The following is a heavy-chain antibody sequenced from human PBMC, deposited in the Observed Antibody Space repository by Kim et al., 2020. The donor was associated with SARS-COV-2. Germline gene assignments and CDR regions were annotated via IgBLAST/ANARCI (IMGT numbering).Heavy chain of an antibody. CDR3: ASVTPYGSSLFDY. Sequence: GGSLRLSCVASGITFSSYWMSWVRQTPGKGLEWVANIKPDGGEKYYVDSVKGRFTISRDNAKNSVFLQMNSLRAEDTAVYYCASVTPYGSSLFDYWGQGTLVTVSS. J-gene: IGHJ4*02. CDR1: GITFSSYW. V-gene: IGHV3-7*01. CDR2: IKPDGGEK. D-gene: IGHD3-10*01.